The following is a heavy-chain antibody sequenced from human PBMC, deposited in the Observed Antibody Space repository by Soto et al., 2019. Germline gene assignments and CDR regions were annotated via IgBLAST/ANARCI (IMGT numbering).Heavy chain of an antibody. CDR2: INHSGST. CDR1: GGSFSGYY. Sequence: LSLTCAVYGGSFSGYYWSWIRQPPGKGLEWIGEINHSGSTNYNPSLKSRVTISVDTSKNQFSLKLSSVTAADTAVYYCARGGVVATMGMDVWGQGTTVTVSS. J-gene: IGHJ6*02. V-gene: IGHV4-34*01. D-gene: IGHD2-15*01. CDR3: ARGGVVATMGMDV.